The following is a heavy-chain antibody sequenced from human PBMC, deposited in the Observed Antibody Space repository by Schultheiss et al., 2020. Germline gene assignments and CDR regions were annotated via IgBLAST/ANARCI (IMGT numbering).Heavy chain of an antibody. CDR2: ISGSGGST. CDR1: GFTFSSYA. V-gene: IGHV3-23*01. Sequence: GGSLRLSCAASGFTFSSYAMSWVRQAPGKGLEWVSAISGSGGSTYYADSVKGRFTISRDNSKGTLYLQMNSLRAEDTAVYFCAKDGSGSYYNHGWFDPWGQGTLVTVSS. D-gene: IGHD3-10*01. CDR3: AKDGSGSYYNHGWFDP. J-gene: IGHJ5*02.